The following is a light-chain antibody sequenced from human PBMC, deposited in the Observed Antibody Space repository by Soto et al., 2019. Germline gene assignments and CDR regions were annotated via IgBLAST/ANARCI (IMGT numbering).Light chain of an antibody. CDR3: SSYTIGTTPWL. CDR2: EVN. CDR1: SSDVGGYNY. J-gene: IGLJ3*02. V-gene: IGLV2-14*01. Sequence: QSVLTQPASVSGSPGQSITISCTGTSSDVGGYNYVSWYQQHPGKAPKLMIHEVNRRPSGVSNRFSGSKSGNTASLTISGLQAEDEAYYFCSSYTIGTTPWLFGGGTQLTVL.